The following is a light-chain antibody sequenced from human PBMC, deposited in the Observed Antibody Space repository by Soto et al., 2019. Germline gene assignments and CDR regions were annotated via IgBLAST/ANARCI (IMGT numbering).Light chain of an antibody. CDR2: EVT. J-gene: IGLJ3*02. V-gene: IGLV2-23*02. CDR3: CSYADNNIL. Sequence: QSVLTQPASVSGSPGQSITISCTGTSSDVGNYNLVSWYQRHPDKAPKLMIYEVTRRPSGVSNRFSGSKSGNTASLTISGLQAEDEADYYCCSYADNNILFGGGTKVTVL. CDR1: SSDVGNYNL.